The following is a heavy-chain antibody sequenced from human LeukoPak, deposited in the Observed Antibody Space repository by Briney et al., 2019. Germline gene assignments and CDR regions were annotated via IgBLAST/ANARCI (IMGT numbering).Heavy chain of an antibody. J-gene: IGHJ4*02. CDR3: AKVRIGYGDYFDY. V-gene: IGHV3-30*18. D-gene: IGHD4-17*01. CDR1: GFTFSSYS. CDR2: ISYDGSNK. Sequence: GGSLRLSCAASGFTFSSYSMNWVRQAPGKGLEGVAVISYDGSNKYYADSVKGRFTISRDNSKNTLYLQMNSLRAEDTAVYYCAKVRIGYGDYFDYWGQGTLVTVSS.